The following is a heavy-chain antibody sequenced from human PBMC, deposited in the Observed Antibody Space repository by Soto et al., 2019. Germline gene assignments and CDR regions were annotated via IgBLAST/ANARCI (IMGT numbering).Heavy chain of an antibody. CDR1: GGTFSSYA. CDR3: GITYDYVWGSYRSSNFDY. Sequence: SVKVSCKASGGTFSSYAISWVRQAPGQGLEWMGGIIPIFGTANYAQKFQGRVTITADESTSTAYMELSSLRSEDTAVYYCGITYDYVWGSYRSSNFDYWGQGTLVTVSS. CDR2: IIPIFGTA. V-gene: IGHV1-69*13. J-gene: IGHJ4*02. D-gene: IGHD3-16*02.